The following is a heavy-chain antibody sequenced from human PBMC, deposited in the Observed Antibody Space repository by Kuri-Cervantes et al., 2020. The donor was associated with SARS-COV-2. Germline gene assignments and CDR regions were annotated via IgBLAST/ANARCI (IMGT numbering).Heavy chain of an antibody. V-gene: IGHV4-30-4*08. J-gene: IGHJ4*02. CDR2: IYYSGST. D-gene: IGHD3-3*01. CDR1: GGSISSGDYN. Sequence: LRLSCTVSGGSISSGDYNWSWIRQSPGRGLEWIGYIYYSGSTYYNPSLKSRVTISVDTSKNQFSLKLSSVTAADTAVYYCARGPAHDFWSGYRFDYWGQGILVTVSS. CDR3: ARGPAHDFWSGYRFDY.